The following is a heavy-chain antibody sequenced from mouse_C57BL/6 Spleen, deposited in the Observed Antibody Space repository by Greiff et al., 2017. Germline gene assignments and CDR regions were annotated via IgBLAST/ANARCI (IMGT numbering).Heavy chain of an antibody. D-gene: IGHD1-1*01. J-gene: IGHJ1*03. CDR3: ARGDGSSYGYFDV. CDR1: GYTFTSYW. Sequence: QVQLQQPGAELVKPGASVKLSCKASGYTFTSYWMQWVKQRPGQGLEWIGEIDPSDSYTNYNQKFKGKATLTVDTSSSTAYMQLSSLTSEDSAVYYCARGDGSSYGYFDVWGTGTTVTVSS. V-gene: IGHV1-50*01. CDR2: IDPSDSYT.